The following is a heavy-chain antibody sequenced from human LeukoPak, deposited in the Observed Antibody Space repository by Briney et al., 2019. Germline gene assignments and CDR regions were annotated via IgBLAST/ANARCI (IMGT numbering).Heavy chain of an antibody. D-gene: IGHD1-26*01. CDR2: INPSGGST. J-gene: IGHJ4*02. CDR3: ARLNSGSYYFDY. V-gene: IGHV1-46*01. Sequence: GVSVNVSCKASGYTFTSYYMHWVRQAPGQGLEWMGIINPSGGSTSYAQKFQGRVTMTRDTSTSTVYMELSSLRSEDTAVYYCARLNSGSYYFDYWGQGTLVTVSS. CDR1: GYTFTSYY.